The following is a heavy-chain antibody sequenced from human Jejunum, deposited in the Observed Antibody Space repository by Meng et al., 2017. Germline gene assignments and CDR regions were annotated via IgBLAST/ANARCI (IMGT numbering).Heavy chain of an antibody. CDR3: ARDESRLLRS. J-gene: IGHJ5*02. CDR1: GDSVSSNSAA. V-gene: IGHV6-1*01. D-gene: IGHD3-22*01. Sequence: VNPQQSSQGLVQPSHTLSLTGAISGDSVSSNSAAWNWIRQSPSRGLEWLGRTYYRSKWYSDYAVSVKSRITINTDTSKNQLSLQLNSVTPEDTAVYYCARDESRLLRSWGQGTLVTVSS. CDR2: TYYRSKWYS.